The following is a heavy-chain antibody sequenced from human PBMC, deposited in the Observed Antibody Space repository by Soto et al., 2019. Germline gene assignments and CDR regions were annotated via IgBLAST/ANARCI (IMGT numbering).Heavy chain of an antibody. Sequence: EVQLVESGGGLVQPGGSLRLSCAASGFTFSSYWMHWVRQAPGKGLVWVSRINSDGSSTSYADSVKGRFTISRDNAKNTLYLPMNSLRAEDTDVYYCARIGYCSGGSCYYQPGVRWFDPWGQGTLVTVSS. D-gene: IGHD2-15*01. CDR3: ARIGYCSGGSCYYQPGVRWFDP. J-gene: IGHJ5*02. CDR2: INSDGSST. V-gene: IGHV3-74*01. CDR1: GFTFSSYW.